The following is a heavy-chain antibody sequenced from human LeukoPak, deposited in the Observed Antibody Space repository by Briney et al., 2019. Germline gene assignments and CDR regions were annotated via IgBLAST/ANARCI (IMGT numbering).Heavy chain of an antibody. V-gene: IGHV4-59*01. Sequence: SETLSLTCTVSGGSIINYYWSWIRQPPGKGLEWIGYIYYSGSTNYNPSLKSRVTISVDTSKNQFSLKLNSVTAADTAVYYCARVGATGSGDFDYWGQGTLVTVSS. CDR3: ARVGATGSGDFDY. J-gene: IGHJ4*02. D-gene: IGHD1-26*01. CDR2: IYYSGST. CDR1: GGSIINYY.